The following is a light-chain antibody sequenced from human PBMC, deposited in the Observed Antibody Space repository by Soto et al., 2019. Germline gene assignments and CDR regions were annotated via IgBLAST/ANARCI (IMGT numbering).Light chain of an antibody. J-gene: IGKJ1*01. V-gene: IGKV2-28*01. CDR1: QSVPHPSGDNC. CDR2: LGS. CDR3: MQAQQIPRT. Sequence: IAMGRAPRSLSVTPGEPASFSFRSSQSVPHPSGDNCLHLYLQRPGQSPQLLIYLGSKRASGVSDRFSGSGSGTHFTLRISRVEAEDVGFYYCMQAQQIPRTFGQGTQVDIK.